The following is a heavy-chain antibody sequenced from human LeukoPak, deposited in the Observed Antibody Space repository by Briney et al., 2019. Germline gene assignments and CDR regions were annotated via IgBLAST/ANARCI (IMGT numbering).Heavy chain of an antibody. Sequence: PSETLSLTCKVSGGSTSTYYWSWFRQPPGKGLEWIGYIYNSGSTTYNPSLKSRVTILVDTSKNQFSLKLTSVTATDTAVYYCARHGSGWSFDYWGQGALVTVSS. J-gene: IGHJ4*02. CDR1: GGSTSTYY. CDR2: IYNSGST. V-gene: IGHV4-59*01. CDR3: ARHGSGWSFDY. D-gene: IGHD6-19*01.